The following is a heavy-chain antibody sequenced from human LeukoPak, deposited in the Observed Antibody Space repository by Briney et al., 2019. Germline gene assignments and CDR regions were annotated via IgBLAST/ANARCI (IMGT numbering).Heavy chain of an antibody. CDR1: GGSFSGYY. CDR2: INHSGST. CDR3: ASVRRGFGESSKYYAYYYMGV. V-gene: IGHV4-34*01. Sequence: SETLSLTCAVYGGSFSGYYWSWVRQPPGKGLEWIGEINHSGSTNYNPSLTSRGTISVDTSKNQFSLKLSSVTAADTAVYYCASVRRGFGESSKYYAYYYMGVWGKGTTVTISS. D-gene: IGHD3-10*01. J-gene: IGHJ6*03.